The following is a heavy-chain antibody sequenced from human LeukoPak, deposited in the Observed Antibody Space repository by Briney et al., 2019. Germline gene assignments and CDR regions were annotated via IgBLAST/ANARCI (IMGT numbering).Heavy chain of an antibody. Sequence: GGSLRLSCAASGFTFSSYSMNWVRQAPGKGLEWVSSISSSSSYIYYADSVKGRFTISRDNAKNSLYLQMNSLRAEDTAVYYCARAWYYYDSSGYPIGYWGQGTPVTVSS. J-gene: IGHJ4*02. CDR3: ARAWYYYDSSGYPIGY. D-gene: IGHD3-22*01. CDR1: GFTFSSYS. CDR2: ISSSSSYI. V-gene: IGHV3-21*01.